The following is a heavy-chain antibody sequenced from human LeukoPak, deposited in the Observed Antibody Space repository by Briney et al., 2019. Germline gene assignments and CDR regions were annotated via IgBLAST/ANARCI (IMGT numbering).Heavy chain of an antibody. V-gene: IGHV4-38-2*01. Sequence: SETLSLTCAVSGYSISSGYYWGWIRQLPGKGLEWIGSIYHSGSTYYNPSLKSRVTISVDTSKNQFSLKLSSVTAADTAVYYCARRTLSAIDYWGQGTLVTVSS. J-gene: IGHJ4*02. CDR1: GYSISSGYY. CDR3: ARRTLSAIDY. D-gene: IGHD2/OR15-2a*01. CDR2: IYHSGST.